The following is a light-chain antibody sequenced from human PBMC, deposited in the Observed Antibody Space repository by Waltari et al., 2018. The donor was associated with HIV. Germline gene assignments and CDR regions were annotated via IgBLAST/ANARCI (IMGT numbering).Light chain of an antibody. CDR3: QSYDSGLGGV. CDR1: NFTIGASYT. J-gene: IGLJ2*01. CDR2: ENN. V-gene: IGLV1-40*01. Sequence: QSVLTQPPSVSGGPGQSVTIPCPGANFTIGASYTVHWYRQLPGTAPKLLIYENNNRPSGVPDRFAGSKSGTSASLAITGLQAEDEADYYCQSYDSGLGGVFGGGNKQIVL.